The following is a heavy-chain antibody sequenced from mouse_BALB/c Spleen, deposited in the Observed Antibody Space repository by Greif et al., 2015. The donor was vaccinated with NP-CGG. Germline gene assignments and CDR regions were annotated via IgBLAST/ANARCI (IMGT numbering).Heavy chain of an antibody. D-gene: IGHD3-3*01. Sequence: VQLQQSGAELVKPGASVKLSCKASGYTFTSYYMYWVKQRPGQGLEWIGEINPSNGGTNFNEKFKSKATLTVDKSSSTAYMQLSSLISEDSAVYYCTRSWDSYFDYWGQGTTLTVSS. CDR1: GYTFTSYY. CDR3: TRSWDSYFDY. J-gene: IGHJ2*01. V-gene: IGHV1S81*02. CDR2: INPSNGGT.